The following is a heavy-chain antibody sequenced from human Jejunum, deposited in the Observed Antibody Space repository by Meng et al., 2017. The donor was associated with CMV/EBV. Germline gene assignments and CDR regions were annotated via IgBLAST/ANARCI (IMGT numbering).Heavy chain of an antibody. CDR2: IIPNTDGT. D-gene: IGHD3-22*01. CDR1: GYPFAASF. V-gene: IGHV1-2*06. CDR3: VRDGSYYDFDC. Sequence: SCQTSGYPFAASFVHWVRQAPGQGLEHMGRIIPNTDGTQYAQKFQGRVTLTRDTSINTLYLELSSLTYDDTAVYYCVRDGSYYDFDCWGQGTLVTVSS. J-gene: IGHJ4*02.